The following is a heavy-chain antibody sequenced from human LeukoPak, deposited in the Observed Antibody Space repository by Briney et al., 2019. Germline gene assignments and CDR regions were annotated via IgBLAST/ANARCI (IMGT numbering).Heavy chain of an antibody. CDR1: GGPISSSSYY. CDR3: ARDGSEGFSDY. Sequence: PSETLSLTCTVSGGPISSSSYYWGWIRQPPGKGLEWIGSIYYSGSTYYNPSLKSRVTISVDTSKNQFSLKLSSVTAADTAVYYCARDGSEGFSDYWGQGTLVTVSS. CDR2: IYYSGST. J-gene: IGHJ4*02. D-gene: IGHD3-10*01. V-gene: IGHV4-39*07.